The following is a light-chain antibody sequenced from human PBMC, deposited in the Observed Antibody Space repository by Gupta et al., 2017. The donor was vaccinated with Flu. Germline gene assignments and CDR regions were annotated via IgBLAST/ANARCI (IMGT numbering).Light chain of an antibody. Sequence: DIQMTQSPSTLSASVGDRVTNTCRASQSISSWLAWYQQKPGKAPKLLIYKASSLESGVPSRFSGSGSGTEFTLTISSLQPDDFATYYCQQYNSYSPTFGPGTKVDIK. CDR3: QQYNSYSPT. CDR1: QSISSW. CDR2: KAS. V-gene: IGKV1-5*03. J-gene: IGKJ3*01.